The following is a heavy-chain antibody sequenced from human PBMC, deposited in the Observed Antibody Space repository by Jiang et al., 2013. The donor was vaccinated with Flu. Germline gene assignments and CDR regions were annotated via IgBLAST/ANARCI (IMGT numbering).Heavy chain of an antibody. V-gene: IGHV4-39*01. CDR2: IYYSGST. CDR1: GGSISSSSYY. CDR3: ARAKTHYYDFWSGYYWYDQVYFDY. J-gene: IGHJ4*02. Sequence: GSGLVKPSETLSLTCTVSGGSISSSSYYWGWIRQPPGKGLEWIGSIYYSGSTYYNPSLKSRVTISVDTSKNQFSLKLSSVTAADTAVYYCARAKTHYYDFWSGYYWYDQVYFDYWGQGTLVTVSS. D-gene: IGHD3-3*01.